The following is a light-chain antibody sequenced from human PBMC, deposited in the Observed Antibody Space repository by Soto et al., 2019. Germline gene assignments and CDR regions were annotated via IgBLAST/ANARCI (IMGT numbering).Light chain of an antibody. CDR3: QQSYSTPRT. V-gene: IGKV1-39*01. Sequence: DIQMTQSPSSLSASVGDRVTITCRASQSIAGYLNWYQQKPAKAPKLLIYAASSLQSGVPSRFSGSGSGTDFALTISSLQSEDFATYFCQQSYSTPRTFGQGTKLEIQ. CDR2: AAS. J-gene: IGKJ2*01. CDR1: QSIAGY.